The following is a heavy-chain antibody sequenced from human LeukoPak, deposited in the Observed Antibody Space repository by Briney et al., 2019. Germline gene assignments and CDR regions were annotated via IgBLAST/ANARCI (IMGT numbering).Heavy chain of an antibody. V-gene: IGHV1-18*01. D-gene: IGHD1-26*01. J-gene: IGHJ4*02. CDR2: ISAYNGNT. CDR1: GYTFTSYT. CDR3: ARDQVVGATTLLDY. Sequence: ASVKVSCKASGYTFTSYTMHWVRQAPGQGLEWMGWISAYNGNTNYAQKLQGRVTMTTDTSTSTAYMELRSLRSDDTAVYYCARDQVVGATTLLDYWGQGTLVTVSS.